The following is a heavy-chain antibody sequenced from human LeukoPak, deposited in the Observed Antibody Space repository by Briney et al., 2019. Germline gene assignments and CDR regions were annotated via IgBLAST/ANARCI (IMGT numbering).Heavy chain of an antibody. CDR3: ARGMDLYYYDSSGLDAFDI. V-gene: IGHV3-20*04. CDR1: GFTFDDYG. CDR2: INWNGGST. Sequence: RTGRSLRLSCAASGFTFDDYGMSWVRQAPGKGLEWVSGINWNGGSTGYADSVKGRFTISRDNAKNSLYLQMNSLRAEDTALYYCARGMDLYYYDSSGLDAFDIWGQGTMVTVSS. D-gene: IGHD3-22*01. J-gene: IGHJ3*02.